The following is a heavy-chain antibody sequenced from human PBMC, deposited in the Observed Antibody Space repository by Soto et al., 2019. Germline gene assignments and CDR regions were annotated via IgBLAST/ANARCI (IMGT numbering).Heavy chain of an antibody. Sequence: PGGSLRISCAASGFTFNSSIMNWVRQAPGKGLEWVSYISSSSSTIYYADSVKGRFTISRDNAKNSLYLQMNSLRDEDTAVYYCARVSYYYGSGSLGYYYGMDVWGQGTTVTVSS. V-gene: IGHV3-48*02. D-gene: IGHD3-10*01. CDR1: GFTFNSSI. CDR2: ISSSSSTI. J-gene: IGHJ6*02. CDR3: ARVSYYYGSGSLGYYYGMDV.